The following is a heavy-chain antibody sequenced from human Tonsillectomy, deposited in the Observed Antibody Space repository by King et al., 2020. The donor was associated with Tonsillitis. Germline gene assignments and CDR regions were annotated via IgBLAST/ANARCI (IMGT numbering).Heavy chain of an antibody. D-gene: IGHD1-26*01. CDR2: IYYSGST. Sequence: QLQESGPGLVRPSETLSLTCTVSGGSISSSSYYWGWIRQPPGKGLGWIGSIYYSGSTYYNPSLKSRVTISVDTSKNQFSLKLSSVTAADTAVYYCARQWALRGDRDFDYWGQGTLVTVSS. J-gene: IGHJ4*02. V-gene: IGHV4-39*01. CDR1: GGSISSSSYY. CDR3: ARQWALRGDRDFDY.